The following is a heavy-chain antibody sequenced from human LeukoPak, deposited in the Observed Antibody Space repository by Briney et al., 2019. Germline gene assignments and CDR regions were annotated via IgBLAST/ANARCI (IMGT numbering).Heavy chain of an antibody. J-gene: IGHJ5*02. CDR1: GFTFGSYA. CDR3: AITRGSSIAAAGTGGCWFDP. Sequence: PGGSLRLSCAASGFTFGSYAMSWVRQAPGKGLEWVSSISASGGTIYYADSVKGRFTISRDNSKNTLYLQMNSLRAEDTAVYYCAITRGSSIAAAGTGGCWFDPWGQGTLVTVSS. D-gene: IGHD6-13*01. V-gene: IGHV3-23*01. CDR2: ISASGGTI.